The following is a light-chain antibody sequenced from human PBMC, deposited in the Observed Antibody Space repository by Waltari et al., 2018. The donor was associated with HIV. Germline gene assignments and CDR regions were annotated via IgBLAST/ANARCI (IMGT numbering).Light chain of an antibody. J-gene: IGLJ2*01. Sequence: QSVLTQPPSVSGAPGQRVTISCTGSSSNIGAGYGVHWYQQLPGSAPNLLIYGNSNRPSGVPDRFSGSKSGTSASLAITGLQAEDEADYYCQSYDSSLSGVVFGGGTKLTVL. CDR3: QSYDSSLSGVV. V-gene: IGLV1-40*01. CDR1: SSNIGAGYG. CDR2: GNS.